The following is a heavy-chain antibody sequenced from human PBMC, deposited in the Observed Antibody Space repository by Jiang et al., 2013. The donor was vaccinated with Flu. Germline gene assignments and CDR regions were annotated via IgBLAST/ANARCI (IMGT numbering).Heavy chain of an antibody. J-gene: IGHJ6*02. Sequence: GAEVKKPGASVKVSCKASGYTFTSYGISWVRQAPGQGLEWMGWISAYNGNTNYAQKLQGRVTMTTDTSTSTAYMELRSLRSDDTAVYYCARVEMATIGDSYYYYGMDVWGQGTTGHRLL. D-gene: IGHD5-24*01. CDR1: GYTFTSYG. CDR2: ISAYNGNT. V-gene: IGHV1-18*01. CDR3: ARVEMATIGDSYYYYGMDV.